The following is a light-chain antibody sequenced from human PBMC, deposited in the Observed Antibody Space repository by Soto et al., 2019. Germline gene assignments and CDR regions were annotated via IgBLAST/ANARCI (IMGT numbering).Light chain of an antibody. Sequence: QSVLTQPPSASGTPGQKFTISCSGSNSNIGSNTVNWYQQLPGTAPKLLIFSNNQRPSGVPDRFSGSKSGTSASLAISGLQSEDEADYYCAAWDDSLNGYVFGTGTKVTVL. CDR2: SNN. J-gene: IGLJ1*01. V-gene: IGLV1-44*01. CDR3: AAWDDSLNGYV. CDR1: NSNIGSNT.